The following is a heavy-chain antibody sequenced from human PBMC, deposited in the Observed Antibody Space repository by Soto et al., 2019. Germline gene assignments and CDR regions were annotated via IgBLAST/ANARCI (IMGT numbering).Heavy chain of an antibody. D-gene: IGHD3-16*02. J-gene: IGHJ4*02. V-gene: IGHV1-2*04. Sequence: GASVKVSCKASGYTFTGYYMHWVRQAPGQGLEWMGWINPNSGGTNYAQKFQGWVTMTRDTSISTAYMELSRLRSDDTAVYYCARGEGGPRWGSIAYWXQGTLVTSPQ. CDR3: ARGEGGPRWGSIAY. CDR1: GYTFTGYY. CDR2: INPNSGGT.